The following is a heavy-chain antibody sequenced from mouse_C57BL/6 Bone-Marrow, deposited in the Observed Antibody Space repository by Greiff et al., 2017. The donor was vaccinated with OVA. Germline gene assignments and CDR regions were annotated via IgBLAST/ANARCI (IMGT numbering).Heavy chain of an antibody. CDR1: GFTFTDYY. V-gene: IGHV7-3*01. D-gene: IGHD1-1*01. CDR3: ASLIRCYAMDY. CDR2: IRNKANGYTT. Sequence: EVQLVESGGGLVQPGGSLSLSCAASGFTFTDYYMSWVRQPPGKALEWLGFIRNKANGYTTEYSASVKGRFTISRDNSQIILYLQMNALRAEDSATYYCASLIRCYAMDYWGQGTSVTVSS. J-gene: IGHJ4*01.